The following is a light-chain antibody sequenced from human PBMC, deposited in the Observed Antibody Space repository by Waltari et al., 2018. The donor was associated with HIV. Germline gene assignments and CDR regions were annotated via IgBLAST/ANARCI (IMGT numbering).Light chain of an antibody. CDR3: QVWHSGCDCVI. J-gene: IGLJ2*01. CDR1: NIGSQS. Sequence: YVLTQSPSVSVAPGETARITCEGDNIGSQSVHWYQQKPGQAPVLVIYYDDDRASGIPERFSGSNSGNTATLTINRVEAGDEADYFCQVWHSGCDCVIFGGGTKLTVL. V-gene: IGLV3-21*04. CDR2: YDD.